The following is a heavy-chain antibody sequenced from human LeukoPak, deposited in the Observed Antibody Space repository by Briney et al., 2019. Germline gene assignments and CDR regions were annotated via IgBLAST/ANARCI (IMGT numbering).Heavy chain of an antibody. D-gene: IGHD2-8*01. CDR2: IYHSGST. V-gene: IGHV4-38-2*01. CDR1: GYSISSGYY. Sequence: PSETLSLTCAVSGYSISSGYYWGWIRQPPGKGLEWIGSIYHSGSTYYNPSLKSRVTISVDTSKNQFSLKLSSVTAADTAVYYCARHKVLYGYYFDYWGQGTLVTVSS. J-gene: IGHJ4*02. CDR3: ARHKVLYGYYFDY.